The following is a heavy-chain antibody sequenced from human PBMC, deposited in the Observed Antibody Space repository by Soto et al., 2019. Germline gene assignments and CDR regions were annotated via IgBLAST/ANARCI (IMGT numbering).Heavy chain of an antibody. V-gene: IGHV1-69*13. D-gene: IGHD2-21*02. CDR1: GGTFSSYA. CDR2: IIPIFGTA. CDR3: ARAVRYGVVVVTAIPPYFDY. J-gene: IGHJ4*02. Sequence: ASVKVSCKASGGTFSSYAISWVRQAPGQGLEWMGGIIPIFGTANYAQKFQGRVTITADESTSTAYMELSSLRSEDTAVYYCARAVRYGVVVVTAIPPYFDYWGQGTLVTVSS.